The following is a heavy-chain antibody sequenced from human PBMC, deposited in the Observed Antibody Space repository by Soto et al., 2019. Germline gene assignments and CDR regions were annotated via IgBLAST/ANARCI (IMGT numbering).Heavy chain of an antibody. CDR3: AKGFIVVVTVLRPDDAFDV. CDR2: ISGGGGNT. V-gene: IGHV3-23*01. D-gene: IGHD2-21*02. J-gene: IGHJ3*01. Sequence: DVQLLESGGGLVQPGGSLRLSCATSGFTFGNYGMNWVRQAPGKGLEWVSGISGGGGNTYYADSVKGRFTISSDPSKNTVFLEMNSLRAEDTAVYYCAKGFIVVVTVLRPDDAFDVWGQVTLVTVSS. CDR1: GFTFGNYG.